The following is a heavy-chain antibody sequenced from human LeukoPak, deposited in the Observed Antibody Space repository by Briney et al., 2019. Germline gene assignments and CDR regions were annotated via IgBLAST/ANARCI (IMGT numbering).Heavy chain of an antibody. CDR2: INRDGSST. J-gene: IGHJ4*02. Sequence: GGSLRLSCAASGIIFSNYWMHWVRQAPGKGLVWVSRINRDGSSTSYADSVKGRFTISRDNAKNTLYLQMISLRAEDTAVYYCARGGGYSYGSFDYWGQGTLVTVSS. V-gene: IGHV3-74*01. CDR3: ARGGGYSYGSFDY. CDR1: GIIFSNYW. D-gene: IGHD5-18*01.